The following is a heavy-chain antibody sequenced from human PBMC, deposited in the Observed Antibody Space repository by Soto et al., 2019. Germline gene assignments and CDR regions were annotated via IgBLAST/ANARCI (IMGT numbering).Heavy chain of an antibody. CDR2: INPSGGST. Sequence: GASVKVSCKASGYTFTSYYMHWVRQAPGQGLEWMGIINPSGGSTSYAQKFQGRVTMTRDTSTSTVYMELSSLRSEDTAVYYCAREAERRPSGNIVVVVAATRYYYYYGMDVWGQGTTVTVSS. V-gene: IGHV1-46*01. D-gene: IGHD2-15*01. J-gene: IGHJ6*02. CDR3: AREAERRPSGNIVVVVAATRYYYYYGMDV. CDR1: GYTFTSYY.